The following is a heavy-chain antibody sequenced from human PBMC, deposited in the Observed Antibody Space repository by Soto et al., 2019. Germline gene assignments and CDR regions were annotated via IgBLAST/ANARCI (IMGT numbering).Heavy chain of an antibody. Sequence: LRLSCAASGFTFSSYAMSWVRQSPGKGLEWVSAISGSGGSTYYADSAKGRFTISRDNSKNTLYLQMSSLRAEDTAVYYCVKDGSSGWPYYYGMDVWGQGTTVTVSS. CDR2: ISGSGGST. J-gene: IGHJ6*02. V-gene: IGHV3-23*01. D-gene: IGHD6-19*01. CDR1: GFTFSSYA. CDR3: VKDGSSGWPYYYGMDV.